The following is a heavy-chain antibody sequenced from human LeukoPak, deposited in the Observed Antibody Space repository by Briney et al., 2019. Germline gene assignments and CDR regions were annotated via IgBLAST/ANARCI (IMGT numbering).Heavy chain of an antibody. Sequence: GGSLRLPCAASGFTFINAWMAWVRQAPGKGLEWVGRIKAKAHGGTIEYAAPVKGRFTISRDDSKNTLYLQMNSLKTEDTAVYYCTTDGVGVEGATYDNWGQGTLVSVSS. V-gene: IGHV3-15*01. CDR3: TTDGVGVEGATYDN. J-gene: IGHJ4*02. CDR2: IKAKAHGGTI. CDR1: GFTFINAW. D-gene: IGHD1-26*01.